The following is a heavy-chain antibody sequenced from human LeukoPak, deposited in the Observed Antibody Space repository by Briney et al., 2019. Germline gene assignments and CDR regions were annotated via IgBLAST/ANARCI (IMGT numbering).Heavy chain of an antibody. CDR1: GGSISSSNW. CDR3: ARWASGTSYYFDY. CDR2: IYHSGST. Sequence: SETLSLTCAVSGGSISSSNWWSWVRQPPGKGLEWIGEIYHSGSTNYNPSLKSRVTISVDTSKNQFSLKLSSVTAADTAVYYCARWASGTSYYFDYWGQGTLVTVSS. D-gene: IGHD3-10*01. J-gene: IGHJ4*02. V-gene: IGHV4-4*02.